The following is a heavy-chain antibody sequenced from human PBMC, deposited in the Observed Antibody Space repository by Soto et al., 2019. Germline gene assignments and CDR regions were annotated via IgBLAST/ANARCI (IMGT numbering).Heavy chain of an antibody. D-gene: IGHD5-12*01. CDR3: ARDYYRFNSGYGFSMDV. CDR2: ISYDGSNK. J-gene: IGHJ6*02. Sequence: PGGSLRLSCAVSGFTFNSYSMHWVRQAPGKGLEWVAVISYDGSNKYYADSVKGRFTISRDNSKNTLYLQMNSLRAEDTAVYYCARDYYRFNSGYGFSMDVWGQGTTVTVSS. CDR1: GFTFNSYS. V-gene: IGHV3-30-3*01.